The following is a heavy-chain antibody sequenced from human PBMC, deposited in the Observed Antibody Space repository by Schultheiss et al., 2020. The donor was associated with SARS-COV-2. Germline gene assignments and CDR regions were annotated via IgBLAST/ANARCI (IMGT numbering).Heavy chain of an antibody. D-gene: IGHD2-2*01. CDR3: ARMERDQLLPHQDAFDI. Sequence: SETLSLTCTVSGGSISSYYWSWIRQPPGKGLEWIGYIYYSGSTNYNPSLKSRVTISVDTSKNQFSLKLSSVTAADTAVYYCARMERDQLLPHQDAFDIWGQGTMVTVSS. CDR2: IYYSGST. V-gene: IGHV4-59*01. CDR1: GGSISSYY. J-gene: IGHJ3*02.